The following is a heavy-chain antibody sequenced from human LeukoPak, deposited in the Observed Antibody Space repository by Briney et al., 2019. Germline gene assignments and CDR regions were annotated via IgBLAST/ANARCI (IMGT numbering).Heavy chain of an antibody. V-gene: IGHV3-21*01. CDR1: GFTFSSYS. CDR3: ANEREVVGDFDY. CDR2: ISSSSSYI. Sequence: PGGSLRLSCAASGFTFSSYSMNWVRQAPGKGPEWVSSISSSSSYIYYADSVKGRFTISRDNAKNSLYLQMNSLRAEDTAVYYCANEREVVGDFDYWGQGTLVTVSS. J-gene: IGHJ4*02. D-gene: IGHD2-15*01.